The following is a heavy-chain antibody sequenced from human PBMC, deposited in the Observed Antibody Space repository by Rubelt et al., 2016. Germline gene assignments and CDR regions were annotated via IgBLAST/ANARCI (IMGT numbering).Heavy chain of an antibody. CDR1: GGSISSYY. CDR2: IYYSGST. D-gene: IGHD3-3*01. J-gene: IGHJ5*02. CDR3: ARGGVNRFLEWSYWFDP. Sequence: QVQLQESGPGLVKPSETLSLTCTVSGGSISSYYWSWIRQPPGKGLEWIGYIYYSGSTNYNPSLKSRVTISLDTSKNQFSLKLSAVTAADTAVYYCARGGVNRFLEWSYWFDPWGQGTLVTVSS. V-gene: IGHV4-59*01.